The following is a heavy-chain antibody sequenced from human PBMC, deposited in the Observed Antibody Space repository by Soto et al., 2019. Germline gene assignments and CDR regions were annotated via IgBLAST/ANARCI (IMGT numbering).Heavy chain of an antibody. J-gene: IGHJ4*02. CDR2: MYYSGGS. CDR1: GASMNNYY. V-gene: IGHV4-59*01. D-gene: IGHD3-16*01. Sequence: QVQLQEWGPGLVKPSETLSLTCTVSGASMNNYYGSWVRQPPGKGLEWLGYMYYSGGSNSNPSLTGQVTISVGTAKNQRSLKWTSVTAADTAVYCCVRSGHSFGGVMWGQGTLVSASS. CDR3: VRSGHSFGGVM.